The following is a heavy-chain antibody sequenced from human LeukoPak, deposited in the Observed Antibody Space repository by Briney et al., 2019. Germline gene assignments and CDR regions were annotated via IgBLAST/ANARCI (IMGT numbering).Heavy chain of an antibody. CDR2: INNDGSNT. D-gene: IGHD3-10*01. V-gene: IGHV3-74*01. CDR3: VRDLGRGYFGSGSFLF. Sequence: GGSLRLSCGASGFTFSAYWMHWVRQVPGKRPEWVSRINNDGSNTIYTDSVKGRFTISRDNAKNTLSLQMNGLRAEDSAVYYCVRDLGRGYFGSGSFLFWGQGTLVTVS. J-gene: IGHJ4*02. CDR1: GFTFSAYW.